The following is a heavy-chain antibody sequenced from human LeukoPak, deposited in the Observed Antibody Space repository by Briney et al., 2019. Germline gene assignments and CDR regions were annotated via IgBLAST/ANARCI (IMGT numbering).Heavy chain of an antibody. CDR3: AREGGVDDLRYTKGGYYFDY. Sequence: SETLSLTCTVSGGSIRSGSYYWSWIRQPAGKGLEWIGRIQTSGSTNYNPSLKSRVTMSVATSKNQFALKLSSVTAAVTAVYYWAREGGVDDLRYTKGGYYFDYWGQGTLVTVSS. J-gene: IGHJ4*02. V-gene: IGHV4-61*02. CDR2: IQTSGST. CDR1: GGSIRSGSYY. D-gene: IGHD3-9*01.